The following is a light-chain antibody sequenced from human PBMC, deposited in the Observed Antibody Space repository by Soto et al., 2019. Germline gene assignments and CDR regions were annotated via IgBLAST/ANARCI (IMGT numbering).Light chain of an antibody. CDR3: QQYGSSPRT. V-gene: IGKV3-20*01. Sequence: EIVLTQSPGTLSLSPGERATLSCRASQSVSSSYLAWYQHKPGQAPRLLIYGASSRATGIPDRFSGSGSGTDFTLTISRLEPEDFAVYYCQQYGSSPRTFGQGTRLDIK. J-gene: IGKJ5*01. CDR2: GAS. CDR1: QSVSSSY.